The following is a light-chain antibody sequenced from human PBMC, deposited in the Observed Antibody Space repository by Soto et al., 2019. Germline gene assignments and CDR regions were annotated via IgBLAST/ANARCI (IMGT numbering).Light chain of an antibody. V-gene: IGKV3-15*01. CDR1: QSVSSN. CDR3: QQYNNWPPST. Sequence: EIVMTQSPATLSVSPGERATLSCRASQSVSSNLAWYQQKPGQAPMLLIYGASTRATCIPARFSGSGSGTEFTLTISSLQSEEFAVYFCQQYNNWPPSTFGQGTKLEIK. J-gene: IGKJ2*01. CDR2: GAS.